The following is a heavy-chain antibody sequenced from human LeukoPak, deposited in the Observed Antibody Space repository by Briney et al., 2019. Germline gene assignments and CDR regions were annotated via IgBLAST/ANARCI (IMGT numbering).Heavy chain of an antibody. D-gene: IGHD5-24*01. Sequence: GGSLRLSCPASGFTFSRYAMSWVRQAPGKGLEWVSAISGSGGSTYYADSVKGRFTISRDNSKNTLYLQMNSLRAEDTAVYYCAKDLMGAFDIWGQGTMVTVSS. J-gene: IGHJ3*02. CDR1: GFTFSRYA. CDR3: AKDLMGAFDI. CDR2: ISGSGGST. V-gene: IGHV3-23*01.